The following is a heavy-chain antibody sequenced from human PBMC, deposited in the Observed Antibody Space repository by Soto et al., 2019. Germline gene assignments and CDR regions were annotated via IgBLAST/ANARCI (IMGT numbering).Heavy chain of an antibody. V-gene: IGHV1-69*12. CDR1: GGTFSSYA. J-gene: IGHJ4*02. D-gene: IGHD3-22*01. Sequence: QVQLVQSGAEVKKPGSSVKVSCKASGGTFSSYAISWVRQAPGQGLEWMGGIIPIFGTANYAQKFQGRVTITADESTSTAYMELSSLRSEDTAVYYCAREPLPYYYDSSGYLDYWGQGTLVTVSS. CDR3: AREPLPYYYDSSGYLDY. CDR2: IIPIFGTA.